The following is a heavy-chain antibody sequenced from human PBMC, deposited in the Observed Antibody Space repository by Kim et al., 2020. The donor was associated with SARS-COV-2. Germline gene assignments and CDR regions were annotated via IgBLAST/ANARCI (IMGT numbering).Heavy chain of an antibody. J-gene: IGHJ4*02. CDR2: ISTDVTNT. Sequence: GGSLRLSCAASGFTFSSYWMHWVRQAPGKGLVWVSRISTDVTNTRYADSVNGRFTISRDNAKNTLYLQMNSLRVEDTAVYFCVRPLIGPFLLASDSWGQG. CDR3: VRPLIGPFLLASDS. V-gene: IGHV3-74*01. CDR1: GFTFSSYW. D-gene: IGHD2-21*01.